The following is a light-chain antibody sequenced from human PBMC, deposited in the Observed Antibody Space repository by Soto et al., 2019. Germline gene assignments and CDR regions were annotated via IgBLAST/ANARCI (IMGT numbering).Light chain of an antibody. CDR3: SSFTSARTLYV. J-gene: IGLJ1*01. CDR2: EVS. V-gene: IGLV2-14*01. Sequence: QSALTQPASVSGSPGQSITISCAGTSSDVGGYKYVSWYQQNPGKAPKLIIYEVSSRPSGVSNRFSGSKSGNTASLTISGLQAEDEADYYCSSFTSARTLYVFGSGTKHRP. CDR1: SSDVGGYKY.